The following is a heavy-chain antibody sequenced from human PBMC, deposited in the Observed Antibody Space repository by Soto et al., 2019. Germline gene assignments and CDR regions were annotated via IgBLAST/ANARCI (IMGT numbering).Heavy chain of an antibody. CDR1: GFTFSDHY. Sequence: SGGSLRLSCAASGFTFSDHYMSWIRQAPGKGLESISYISGSSSDTNYADSVKGRFTISRDNAKNSLYLQMNSLRAEDTAVYYCSRGPRHLDYWGQGTLVTVSS. V-gene: IGHV3-11*06. J-gene: IGHJ4*02. CDR3: SRGPRHLDY. CDR2: ISGSSSDT.